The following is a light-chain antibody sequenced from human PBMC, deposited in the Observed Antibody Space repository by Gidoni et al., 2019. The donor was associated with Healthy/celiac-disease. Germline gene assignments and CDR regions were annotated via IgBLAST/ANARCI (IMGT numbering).Light chain of an antibody. CDR2: AAS. CDR1: QSISSY. V-gene: IGKV1-39*01. J-gene: IGKJ5*01. Sequence: DIQMHQSPSSLSASVGERVTITCRASQSISSYLNWYQQKPGKAPKLLIYAASSLQSGVPSRFSGSGSGTDFTLTISSLQPEDFATYYCQQSYSTPITFGQGTRLEIK. CDR3: QQSYSTPIT.